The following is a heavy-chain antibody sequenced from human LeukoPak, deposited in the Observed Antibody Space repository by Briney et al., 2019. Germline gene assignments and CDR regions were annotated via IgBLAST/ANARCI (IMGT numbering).Heavy chain of an antibody. Sequence: SETLSLTCAVYGGSFSGYYWSWIRQPPGKGLEWIGEINHSGSTNYNPSLKGRVTISVDTSKNQFSLKLSSVTAADTAVYYCARMHLGRITMIVVVRNAFDIWGQGTMVTVSS. CDR3: ARMHLGRITMIVVVRNAFDI. CDR2: INHSGST. J-gene: IGHJ3*02. D-gene: IGHD3-22*01. CDR1: GGSFSGYY. V-gene: IGHV4-34*01.